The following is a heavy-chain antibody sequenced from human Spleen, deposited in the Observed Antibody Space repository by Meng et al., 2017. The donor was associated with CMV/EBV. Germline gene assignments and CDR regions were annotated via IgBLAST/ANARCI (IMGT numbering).Heavy chain of an antibody. V-gene: IGHV1-69*16. Sequence: SVKVSCKASGGIFSSYPMSWVRQAPGQGLEWMGGIITILETANYAQKFQGRVTITTDESTTTAYMELSSLRSEDTAVYYCARVHLYYERPHYFDYWGQGTLVTVSS. CDR3: ARVHLYYERPHYFDY. CDR2: IITILETA. CDR1: GGIFSSYP. D-gene: IGHD3-22*01. J-gene: IGHJ4*02.